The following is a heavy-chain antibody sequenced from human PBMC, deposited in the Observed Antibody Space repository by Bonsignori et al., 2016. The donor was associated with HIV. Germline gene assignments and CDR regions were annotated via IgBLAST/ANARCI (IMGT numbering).Heavy chain of an antibody. Sequence: PGKGLEWIGSIYHSGSTYYNPSLKSRVTISVDTSKNQFSLKLSSVTAADTAVYYCAGQWVRGVVDYWGQGTLVTVSS. CDR2: IYHSGST. CDR3: AGQWVRGVVDY. D-gene: IGHD3-10*01. V-gene: IGHV4-38-2*01. J-gene: IGHJ4*02.